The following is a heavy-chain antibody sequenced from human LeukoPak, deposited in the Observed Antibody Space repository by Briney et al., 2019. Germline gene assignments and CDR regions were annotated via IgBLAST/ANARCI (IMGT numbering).Heavy chain of an antibody. J-gene: IGHJ6*03. V-gene: IGHV4-59*01. Sequence: SETLSLTCTVSGGSISSYYWSWIRQPPGKGLEWIGYIYYSGSTNYNPSLKSRVTISVDTSKNQFSLKLSSVTAADTAVYYCARVRHCSSTSCYFGRHYYYYMDVWGKGTTVTVSS. CDR1: GGSISSYY. CDR3: ARVRHCSSTSCYFGRHYYYYMDV. CDR2: IYYSGST. D-gene: IGHD2-2*01.